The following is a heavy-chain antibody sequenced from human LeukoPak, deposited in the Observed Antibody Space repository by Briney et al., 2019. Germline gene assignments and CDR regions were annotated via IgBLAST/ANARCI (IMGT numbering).Heavy chain of an antibody. D-gene: IGHD3-10*01. CDR3: ARGYYGSGSYYNLFDY. V-gene: IGHV4-59*01. CDR2: IYYSGST. CDR1: GGSISSYY. Sequence: PSETLSLTCTVSGGSISSYYWSWIRQPPGKGLEWIGYIYYSGSTNYNPSLKSRVTISVDTSKNQFSLKLSSVTAADTAVYYCARGYYGSGSYYNLFDYWGQGTLVIVSS. J-gene: IGHJ4*02.